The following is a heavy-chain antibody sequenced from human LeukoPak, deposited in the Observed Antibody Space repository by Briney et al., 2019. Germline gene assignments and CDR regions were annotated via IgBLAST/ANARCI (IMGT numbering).Heavy chain of an antibody. CDR1: GVTFSSYA. CDR2: IMPIFGTA. V-gene: IGHV1-69*06. J-gene: IGHJ5*02. Sequence: ASVKVSCKATGVTFSSYAISWVRQAPGQGLEWMGGIMPIFGTANYAQKFQGRVTITADKSTSTAYMELSSLRSEDTAVYYCARSSYYEYWFGPWGQRTLVTVSS. CDR3: ARSSYYEYWFGP. D-gene: IGHD3-22*01.